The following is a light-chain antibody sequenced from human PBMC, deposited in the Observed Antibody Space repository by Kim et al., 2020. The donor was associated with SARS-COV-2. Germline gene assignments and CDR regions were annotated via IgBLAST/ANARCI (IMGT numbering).Light chain of an antibody. CDR1: QSVNSQ. Sequence: SPGERATPPCRASQSVNSQLAWYQQRPGQAPRLLIYDASNRATGTPARFSGSGSGTDFTLTISSLEPEDFAVYYCQQRAKWPPVTFGGGTKVDIK. V-gene: IGKV3-11*01. CDR3: QQRAKWPPVT. J-gene: IGKJ4*01. CDR2: DAS.